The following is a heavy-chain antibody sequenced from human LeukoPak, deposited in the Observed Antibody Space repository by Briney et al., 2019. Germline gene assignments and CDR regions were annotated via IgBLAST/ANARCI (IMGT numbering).Heavy chain of an antibody. Sequence: SQTLSLTCAISGDSVSSNNVAWTWFRQSPSRGLEWLGRTYRRSKWYNQYPPAMKGRVSVNPDTTKNQFSLQVNSVTPDDTALYYCAREGSGIPGYFDYWGQGTLVIVSS. CDR3: AREGSGIPGYFDY. J-gene: IGHJ4*02. CDR1: GDSVSSNNVA. D-gene: IGHD3-10*01. CDR2: TYRRSKWYN. V-gene: IGHV6-1*01.